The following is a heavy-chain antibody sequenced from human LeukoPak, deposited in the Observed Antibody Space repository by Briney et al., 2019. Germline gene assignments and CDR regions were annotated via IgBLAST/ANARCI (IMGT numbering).Heavy chain of an antibody. CDR2: ISSSGSTI. D-gene: IGHD1-26*01. V-gene: IGHV3-48*03. J-gene: IGHJ4*02. Sequence: GESLRLSCAASGFTFSSYEMTWVRQAPGKGLEWVSYISSSGSTIYYADSVKGRFTISRDNAKNSLYLQMNSLRVEDTAVYYCAREGRDRRWELIDYWGQGTLVTVPS. CDR1: GFTFSSYE. CDR3: AREGRDRRWELIDY.